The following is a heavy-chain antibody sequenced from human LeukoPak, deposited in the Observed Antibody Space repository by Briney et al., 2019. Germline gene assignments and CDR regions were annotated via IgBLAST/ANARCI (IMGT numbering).Heavy chain of an antibody. CDR2: IWYDGSNK. Sequence: PGRSLRLSCAASGFTLSSHGMHRGRQAPGKGLEWVAVIWYDGSNKYYADSVKGRFTISRDNSKNTLYLQMNSLRAEDTAVYYCARDQGVYYYYSMDVWGQGTTVTVSS. V-gene: IGHV3-33*01. CDR1: GFTLSSHG. J-gene: IGHJ6*02. CDR3: ARDQGVYYYYSMDV.